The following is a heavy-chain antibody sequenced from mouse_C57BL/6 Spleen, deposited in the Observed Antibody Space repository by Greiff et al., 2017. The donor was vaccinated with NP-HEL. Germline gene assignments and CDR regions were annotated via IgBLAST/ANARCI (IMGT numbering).Heavy chain of an antibody. CDR2: ISSGGDYI. J-gene: IGHJ4*01. V-gene: IGHV5-9-1*02. CDR1: GFTFSSYA. D-gene: IGHD1-1*01. Sequence: EVKLVESGEGLVKPGGSLKLSCAASGFTFSSYAMSWVRQTPEKRLEWVAYISSGGDYIYYADTVKGRFTISRDNARNTLYLQMSSLKSDDTAMYYCTRDYGSSYGAMDYWGQGTSVTVSS. CDR3: TRDYGSSYGAMDY.